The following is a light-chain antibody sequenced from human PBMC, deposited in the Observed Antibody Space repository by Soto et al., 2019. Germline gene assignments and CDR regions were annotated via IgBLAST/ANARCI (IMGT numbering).Light chain of an antibody. J-gene: IGLJ1*01. CDR1: SSEFGSYNL. V-gene: IGLV2-23*02. Sequence: QSVLTQPASVSGSPGQSITISCTGNSSEFGSYNLVSWYQQHPGKAPKLMIYEVSKWPSGVSNRFSGSKSGNTASLTISGFQAEDEADYYCCSYAGSSTFYVFGTGTKVTVL. CDR3: CSYAGSSTFYV. CDR2: EVS.